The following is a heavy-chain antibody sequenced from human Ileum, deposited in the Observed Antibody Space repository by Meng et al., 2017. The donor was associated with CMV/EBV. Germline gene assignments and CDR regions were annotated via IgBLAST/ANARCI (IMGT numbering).Heavy chain of an antibody. CDR2: ISQYGTGT. CDR1: GFTVSDHM. D-gene: IGHD5-18*01. J-gene: IGHJ4*02. CDR3: AKDGYGSWIQLPNY. Sequence: SGFTVSDHMLTWVRQAPGKGLEWISAISQYGTGTYYADYGKGRFTTSRDNSKNTMYLQMNSRRPDDTAVYYYAKDGYGSWIQLPNYWGQGTLVTVSS. V-gene: IGHV3-23*01.